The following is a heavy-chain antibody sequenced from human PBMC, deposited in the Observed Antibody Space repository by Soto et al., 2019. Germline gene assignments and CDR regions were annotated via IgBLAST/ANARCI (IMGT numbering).Heavy chain of an antibody. CDR3: ARGARGYAFDY. CDR1: GGSISSCGYS. J-gene: IGHJ4*02. V-gene: IGHV4-30-2*01. Sequence: SETLSLTCAVSGGSISSCGYSWSWIRQPPGKGLEWIGYIYHSGSTYYNPSLKSRVTISVDRSKNQFSLKLSSVTAADTAVYYCARGARGYAFDYWGQGTLVTVSS. D-gene: IGHD5-12*01. CDR2: IYHSGST.